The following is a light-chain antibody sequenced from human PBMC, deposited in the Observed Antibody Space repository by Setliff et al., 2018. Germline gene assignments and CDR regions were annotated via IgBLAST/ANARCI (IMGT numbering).Light chain of an antibody. V-gene: IGKV3-20*01. J-gene: IGKJ4*01. CDR1: QSISSKS. CDR3: QQYGSSTSLT. Sequence: EIVLTQSPGTLSLSPGERATLSCRASQSISSKSLAWYQQTPGQAPRLLIYGTSNRATGIPDRFSGSGSGTDFTLTISRLEPEDFAVYHCQQYGSSTSLTFGGGTKVDIK. CDR2: GTS.